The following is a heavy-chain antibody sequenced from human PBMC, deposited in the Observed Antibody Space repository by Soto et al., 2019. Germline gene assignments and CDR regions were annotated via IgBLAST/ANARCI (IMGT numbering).Heavy chain of an antibody. CDR2: IRGNGDSP. CDR3: VKSRGVNNFEFFH. Sequence: GGSLILSCSASGFTFSSYTMHWVRQAPGKGLDYVSGIRGNGDSPFYADSVKGRFTISRDNSKNALYLLMSSLSADDTAVYYCVKSRGVNNFEFFHWGQGALVPVSS. D-gene: IGHD1-20*01. V-gene: IGHV3-64D*06. J-gene: IGHJ4*02. CDR1: GFTFSSYT.